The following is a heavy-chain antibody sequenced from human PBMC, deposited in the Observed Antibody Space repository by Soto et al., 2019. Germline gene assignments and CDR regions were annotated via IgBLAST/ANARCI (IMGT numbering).Heavy chain of an antibody. V-gene: IGHV4-59*12. CDR2: IYDNGIT. D-gene: IGHD3-22*01. Sequence: QVVLQESGPGLVKPSETLSLTCSVSCRSITSYYRSWVRQPPGKGLEWIGYIYDNGITSQNPSLKSRVTMAADTSQNQFSLKLTSVTGADTAVYYCARTYDSNGYANEFDSWGQGILVTVTS. J-gene: IGHJ4*02. CDR3: ARTYDSNGYANEFDS. CDR1: CRSITSYY.